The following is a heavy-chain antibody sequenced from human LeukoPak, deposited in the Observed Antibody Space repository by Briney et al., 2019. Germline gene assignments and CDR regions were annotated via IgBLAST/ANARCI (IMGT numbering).Heavy chain of an antibody. CDR2: ISGSGGST. J-gene: IGHJ3*02. CDR3: AKDLAYYDSSGWAPTRSNGGAFDI. V-gene: IGHV3-23*01. Sequence: GGSLRLSCAASGFTFSSYGMSWARQAPGKGLEWVSAISGSGGSTYYADSVKGRFTISRDNSKNTLYLQMNSLRAEDTAVYYCAKDLAYYDSSGWAPTRSNGGAFDIWGQGTMVTVSS. CDR1: GFTFSSYG. D-gene: IGHD3-22*01.